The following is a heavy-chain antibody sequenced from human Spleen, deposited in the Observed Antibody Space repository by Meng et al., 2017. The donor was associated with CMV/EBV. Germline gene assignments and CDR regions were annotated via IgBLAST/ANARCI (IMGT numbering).Heavy chain of an antibody. J-gene: IGHJ4*02. CDR1: GYTFTGYY. CDR3: AREVMAVASFDY. V-gene: IGHV1-2*06. D-gene: IGHD6-19*01. Sequence: QVHLVQSGAEVEKPGASVKISCRASGYTFTGYYMHWVRQAPGQGLEWMGRINPNSGGTNYAQKFQGRVTMTRDTSISTAYMELSRLRSDDTAVYYCAREVMAVASFDYWGQGTLVTVSS. CDR2: INPNSGGT.